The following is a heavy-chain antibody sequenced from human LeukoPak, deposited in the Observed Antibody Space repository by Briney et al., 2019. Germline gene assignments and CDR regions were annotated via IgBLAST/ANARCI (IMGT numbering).Heavy chain of an antibody. V-gene: IGHV3-21*01. CDR1: GFTFSSYA. J-gene: IGHJ4*02. Sequence: GGSLRLSCAASGFTFSSYAMSWVRQAPGKGLEWVSSISSSSSYIYYADSVKGRFTISRDNAKNSLYLQMNSLRAEDTAVYYCAIVPYYYVSGSYWGGQGTLVTVSS. CDR2: ISSSSSYI. CDR3: AIVPYYYVSGSYW. D-gene: IGHD3-10*01.